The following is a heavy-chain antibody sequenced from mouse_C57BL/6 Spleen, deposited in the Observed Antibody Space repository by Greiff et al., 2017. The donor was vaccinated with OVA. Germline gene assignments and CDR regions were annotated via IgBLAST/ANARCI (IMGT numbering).Heavy chain of an antibody. CDR2: IYPGGGYT. CDR1: GYTFTNYW. J-gene: IGHJ3*01. CDR3: ARGGSPEGFAY. Sequence: QVQLQQSGAELVRPGTSVKMSCKASGYTFTNYWIGWAKQRPGHGLEWIGDIYPGGGYTNYNEKFKGKATLTADKSSSTAYMQFSSLTSEDSAIYYCARGGSPEGFAYWGQGNLVTVSA. V-gene: IGHV1-63*01.